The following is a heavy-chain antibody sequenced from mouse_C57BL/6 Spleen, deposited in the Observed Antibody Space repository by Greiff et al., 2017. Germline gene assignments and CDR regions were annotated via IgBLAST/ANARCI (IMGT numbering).Heavy chain of an antibody. Sequence: EVHVVQSGGGFVKPGGSLKLSCAASGFTFSSYAMSWVRQTPGKRLEWVATISDGGSYTYYPDNVKGRFTIARDNAENNLYLQMSHLRSEDTAMYYCARGNYCGSSYDPAFDVWGTGTTVTVSS. CDR2: ISDGGSYT. D-gene: IGHD1-1*01. CDR1: GFTFSSYA. CDR3: ARGNYCGSSYDPAFDV. J-gene: IGHJ1*03. V-gene: IGHV5-4*01.